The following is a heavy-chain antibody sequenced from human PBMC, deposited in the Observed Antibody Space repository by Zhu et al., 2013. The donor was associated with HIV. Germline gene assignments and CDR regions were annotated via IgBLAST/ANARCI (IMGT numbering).Heavy chain of an antibody. V-gene: IGHV4-59*01. CDR1: GASISTYY. Sequence: VQLQEPGPRLVKPSETLSLTCAVSGASISTYYWTWIRQAPGKGLEWIGFVGPSGNTISNPSLRGRVTISVDTAKNQFSLKLTSVTAADTAVYFCATRTAVVSPNGFDVWGQGTMVSGLF. CDR2: VGPSGNT. J-gene: IGHJ3*01. CDR3: ATRTAVVSPNGFDV. D-gene: IGHD2-8*02.